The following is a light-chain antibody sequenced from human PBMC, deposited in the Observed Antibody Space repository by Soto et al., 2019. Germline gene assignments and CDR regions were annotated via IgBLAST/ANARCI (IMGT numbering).Light chain of an antibody. J-gene: IGKJ1*01. V-gene: IGKV3-15*01. Sequence: EIVMTQSPATMSVSLGERATLSCRPSQSVSTSLAWYQQKPGQAPRLLIYGASIRDTDIPARFSGRGSGTEFYLTISSVQSDGFAVYYCQQYNNWPQTFGQGTKVEIK. CDR2: GAS. CDR1: QSVSTS. CDR3: QQYNNWPQT.